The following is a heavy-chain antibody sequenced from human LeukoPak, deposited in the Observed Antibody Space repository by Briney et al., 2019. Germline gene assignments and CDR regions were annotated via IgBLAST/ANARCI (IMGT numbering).Heavy chain of an antibody. CDR3: ASSRSYYGSGSYYPLDY. CDR2: IYYSGST. Sequence: SETLSLTCTDSGGSISSYYWSWIRQPPGKGLEWIGYIYYSGSTNYNPSLKSRVTISVDTSKNQFSLKLSSVTAADTAVYYCASSRSYYGSGSYYPLDYWGQGTLVTVSS. J-gene: IGHJ4*02. V-gene: IGHV4-59*01. CDR1: GGSISSYY. D-gene: IGHD3-10*01.